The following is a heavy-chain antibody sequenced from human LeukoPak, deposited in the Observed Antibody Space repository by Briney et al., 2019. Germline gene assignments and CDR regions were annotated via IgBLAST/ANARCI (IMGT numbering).Heavy chain of an antibody. CDR3: AKSRGSYSPDDAFDI. J-gene: IGHJ3*02. CDR2: VSVSGSST. D-gene: IGHD1-26*01. V-gene: IGHV3-23*01. Sequence: GGSLRLSCAASGFSFTTYAMSWVRQAPGKGLEWVSAVSVSGSSTYYADSVKGWFTISRDNSKNTLYLQMTSLRAEDTAVYYCAKSRGSYSPDDAFDIWGQGTLVTVSS. CDR1: GFSFTTYA.